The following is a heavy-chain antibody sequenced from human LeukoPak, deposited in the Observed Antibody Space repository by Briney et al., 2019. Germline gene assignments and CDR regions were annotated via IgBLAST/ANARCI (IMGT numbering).Heavy chain of an antibody. CDR2: ISGSGGSI. D-gene: IGHD5-18*01. Sequence: PGGSLRLSCAASGFTFSSYAMSWVRQAPGKGLEWVSAISGSGGSIYYADSVKGRFTISRDNSKKTLYLQMNSLRAEDTAVCYCAKEVQLWFNWFDPWGQGTLVTVSS. V-gene: IGHV3-23*01. CDR3: AKEVQLWFNWFDP. CDR1: GFTFSSYA. J-gene: IGHJ5*02.